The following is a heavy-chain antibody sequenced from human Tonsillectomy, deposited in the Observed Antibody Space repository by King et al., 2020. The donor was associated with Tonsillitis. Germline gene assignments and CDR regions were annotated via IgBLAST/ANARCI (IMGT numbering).Heavy chain of an antibody. Sequence: VQLVESGGGFVQPGGSLRLSCAASGFTFSSYAMSWVRQAPGKGLEWVSAISGGSGRTYYADSVKGRFTISRDNSKDTLYLQMNSLRAEDTAGYYCAKDPPEGGVTGGRAFDIWGQGTMVTVSS. CDR2: ISGGSGRT. V-gene: IGHV3-23*04. J-gene: IGHJ3*02. D-gene: IGHD3-3*01. CDR3: AKDPPEGGVTGGRAFDI. CDR1: GFTFSSYA.